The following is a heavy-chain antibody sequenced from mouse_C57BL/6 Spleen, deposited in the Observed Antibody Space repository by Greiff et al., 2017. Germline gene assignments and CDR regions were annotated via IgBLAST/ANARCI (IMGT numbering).Heavy chain of an antibody. CDR3: TGIYYGYDEGFDY. Sequence: VQLKQSGTVLARPGASVKMSCKTSGYTFTSYWMHWVKQRPGQGLEWIGAIYPGNSDTSYNQKFKGKAKLTAVTSASTAYMGLSSLTNEDSAVYYCTGIYYGYDEGFDYWGQGTTLTVSS. V-gene: IGHV1-5*01. J-gene: IGHJ2*01. D-gene: IGHD2-2*01. CDR1: GYTFTSYW. CDR2: IYPGNSDT.